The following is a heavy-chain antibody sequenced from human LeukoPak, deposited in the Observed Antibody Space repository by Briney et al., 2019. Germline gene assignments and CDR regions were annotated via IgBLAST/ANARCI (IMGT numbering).Heavy chain of an antibody. D-gene: IGHD3-9*01. Sequence: SETLSLTCAVYGGSFSGYYWSWIRQPPGKGLEWIGEINHSGSTNYNPSLKSRVTISVDTSKNQFSLKLSSVTAADAAVYYCARERPSYYDILTGYYPRSLPYYFDYWGQGTLVTVSS. CDR3: ARERPSYYDILTGYYPRSLPYYFDY. CDR1: GGSFSGYY. J-gene: IGHJ4*02. V-gene: IGHV4-34*01. CDR2: INHSGST.